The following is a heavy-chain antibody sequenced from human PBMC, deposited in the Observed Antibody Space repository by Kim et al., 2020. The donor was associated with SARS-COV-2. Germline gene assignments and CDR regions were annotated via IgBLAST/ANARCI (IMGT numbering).Heavy chain of an antibody. CDR3: ARDSGSGYWDY. CDR2: ST. Sequence: STCCNPYLEGRVSISVDTSQNQFSLWLSSVTAADTAVYYCARDSGSGYWDYWGQGTLVTVSS. D-gene: IGHD3-22*01. V-gene: IGHV4-31*02. J-gene: IGHJ4*02.